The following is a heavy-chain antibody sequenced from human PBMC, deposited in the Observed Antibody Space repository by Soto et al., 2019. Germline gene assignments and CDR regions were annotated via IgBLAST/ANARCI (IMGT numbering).Heavy chain of an antibody. CDR3: ARSYYDFWSGYYTGIHYYYYGMDV. CDR1: GYTLTGYY. Sequence: ASVKVSCKASGYTLTGYYMHWVRQAPGKGLEWMGWINPNSGGTNYAQKFQGWVTMTRDTSISTAYMELSRLRSDETAVYYCARSYYDFWSGYYTGIHYYYYGMDVWG. D-gene: IGHD3-3*01. CDR2: INPNSGGT. J-gene: IGHJ6*02. V-gene: IGHV1-2*04.